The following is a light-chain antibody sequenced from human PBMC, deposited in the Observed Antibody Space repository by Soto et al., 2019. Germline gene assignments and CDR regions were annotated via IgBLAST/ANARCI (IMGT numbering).Light chain of an antibody. Sequence: QSVLTQPPSASGTPGQRVTISCSGSSSNIGSNTVNWYQQLPGTAPKLLIYSNNQRPSGVPDRFSGSKSGTSASLAFSGLQSEDEADYYCAAWDDSLNGWVFGGGTKVTVL. CDR2: SNN. CDR1: SSNIGSNT. J-gene: IGLJ3*02. V-gene: IGLV1-44*01. CDR3: AAWDDSLNGWV.